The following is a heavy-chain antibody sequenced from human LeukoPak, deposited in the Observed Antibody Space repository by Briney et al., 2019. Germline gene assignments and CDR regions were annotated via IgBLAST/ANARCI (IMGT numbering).Heavy chain of an antibody. J-gene: IGHJ4*02. CDR2: INPNSGVT. CDR1: GYTFTGYY. V-gene: IGHV1-2*02. Sequence: GASVKVSCKASGYTFTGYYLHWVRQAPGPGLEWVGWINPNSGVTNYAQNFQGRVSMTSDTSISTVYMELSRLRSDDTAVYYCSREDYWGQGTLVTVSS. CDR3: SREDY.